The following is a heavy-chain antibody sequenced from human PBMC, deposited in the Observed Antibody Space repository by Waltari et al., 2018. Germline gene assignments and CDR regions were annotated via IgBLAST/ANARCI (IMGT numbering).Heavy chain of an antibody. CDR1: ADSLPRYY. Sequence: QVQLQESGPGLLKPSETLYLTCTVSADSLPRYYWSWFRQSPGKGLEWIGYIDTTGTTYSNPSLQRQVSISRDTSRNQFSLQVTSVTAADTAVYYCARSKFGSSFDSWGQGTLVTVS. CDR3: ARSKFGSSFDS. J-gene: IGHJ4*02. CDR2: IDTTGTT. V-gene: IGHV4-4*09. D-gene: IGHD3-16*01.